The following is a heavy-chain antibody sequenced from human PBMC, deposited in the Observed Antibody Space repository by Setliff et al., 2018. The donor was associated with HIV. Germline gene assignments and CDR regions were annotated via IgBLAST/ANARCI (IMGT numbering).Heavy chain of an antibody. V-gene: IGHV4-31*03. CDR1: GVSIVSGGFY. J-gene: IGHJ3*02. D-gene: IGHD3-16*02. CDR3: AGDPHANFHVIEI. CDR2: VYYTGKT. Sequence: PSETLSLTCSVSGVSIVSGGFYFSWIRQHPGKGLEWLGTVYYTGKTYYNPSLQSRLTMSADTSKNQLYLKMNSVTAADTAVYFCAGDPHANFHVIEIWGPGTMVTVSS.